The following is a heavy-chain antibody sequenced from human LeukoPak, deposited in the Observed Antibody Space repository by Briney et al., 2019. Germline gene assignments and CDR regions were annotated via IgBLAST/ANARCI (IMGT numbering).Heavy chain of an antibody. J-gene: IGHJ5*02. V-gene: IGHV4-34*01. CDR1: GGSFSGYY. Sequence: ETLSLTCAVYGGSFSGYYWSWIRQPPGKGLEWIGEINHSGSTYYNPSLKSRVTISVDTSKNQFSLKLSSVTAADTAVYYCARDIVVVVAATGYNWFDPWGQGTLVTVSS. CDR2: INHSGST. D-gene: IGHD2-15*01. CDR3: ARDIVVVVAATGYNWFDP.